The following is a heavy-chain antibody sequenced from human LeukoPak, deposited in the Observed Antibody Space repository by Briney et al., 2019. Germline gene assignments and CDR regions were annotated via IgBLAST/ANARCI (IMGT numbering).Heavy chain of an antibody. D-gene: IGHD3-3*01. V-gene: IGHV4-39*01. CDR2: IYYSGST. Sequence: SETLSLTCTVSGGSISSSSYYWGWIRQPPGKGLEWIGSIYYSGSTYYNPSLKSRVTISVDTSKNQFSPKLSSVTAADTAVYYCAGSLEYYDFWSGSYQYYSDYWGQGTLVTVSS. J-gene: IGHJ4*02. CDR3: AGSLEYYDFWSGSYQYYSDY. CDR1: GGSISSSSYY.